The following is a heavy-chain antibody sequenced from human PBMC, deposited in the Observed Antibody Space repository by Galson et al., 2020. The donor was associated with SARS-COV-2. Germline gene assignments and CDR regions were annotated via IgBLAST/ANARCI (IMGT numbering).Heavy chain of an antibody. CDR3: LAYSSTRDTY. J-gene: IGHJ4*02. CDR2: LSSNGGTS. D-gene: IGHD6-19*01. CDR1: GFIFSDYA. Sequence: GFIFSDYAMHWVRQAPRKGLEYVSALSSNGGTSFYRDSLNGRFTMSRDNSKNTFYLQMTSLTVEDTALYYCLAYSSTRDTYWGQGTLVTVSS. V-gene: IGHV3-64D*09.